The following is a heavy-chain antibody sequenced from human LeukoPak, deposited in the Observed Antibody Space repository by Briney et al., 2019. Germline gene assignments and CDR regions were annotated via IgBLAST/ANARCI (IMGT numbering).Heavy chain of an antibody. Sequence: ASVKVSCKASGYTFTSYGISWVRQAPGQGLEWMGWISAYNGNINYAQKLQGRVTMTTDTSTSTAYMELRSLRSDDTAVYYCARAGSGSYYVKAPFDYWGQGTLVTVSS. CDR2: ISAYNGNI. J-gene: IGHJ4*02. CDR1: GYTFTSYG. D-gene: IGHD3-10*01. V-gene: IGHV1-18*01. CDR3: ARAGSGSYYVKAPFDY.